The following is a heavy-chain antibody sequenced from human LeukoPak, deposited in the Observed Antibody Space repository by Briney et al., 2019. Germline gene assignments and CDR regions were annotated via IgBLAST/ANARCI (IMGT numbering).Heavy chain of an antibody. CDR2: ISAYNGNT. Sequence: RASVKVSCKASGYTFTSYGISWVRQAPGQGLEWMGWISAYNGNTNYAQRLQGRVTMTTDTSTSTAYMELRSLRSDDTAVYYCARAYQTSGDYYGMDVWGQGTTVTVSS. CDR1: GYTFTSYG. J-gene: IGHJ6*02. V-gene: IGHV1-18*01. CDR3: ARAYQTSGDYYGMDV. D-gene: IGHD6-25*01.